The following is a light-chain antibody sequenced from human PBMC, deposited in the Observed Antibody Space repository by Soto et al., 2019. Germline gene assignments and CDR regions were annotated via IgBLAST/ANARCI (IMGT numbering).Light chain of an antibody. Sequence: QSVLTQPPSVSAAPGQKVSISCSGSSSNVGKNFVSWYQHVPGKAPKLLIYDNQKRPSGIPDRFSASKSGTLATLDITGLQTGDEADYYCGTWDSSLNIGVIFGGGTKLTVL. CDR2: DNQ. CDR3: GTWDSSLNIGVI. CDR1: SSNVGKNF. V-gene: IGLV1-51*01. J-gene: IGLJ2*01.